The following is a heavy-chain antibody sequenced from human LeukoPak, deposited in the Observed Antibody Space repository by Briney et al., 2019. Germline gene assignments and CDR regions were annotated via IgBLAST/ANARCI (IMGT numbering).Heavy chain of an antibody. Sequence: ASVTVSCKASGYTFTSYYMHWVRQAPGQGLEWMGIINPSGGSTSYAQKFQGRVTMTRDTSTSTVYMELSSLRSEDTAVYYCARGHDYGDYEPILFDYWGQGTLVTVSS. D-gene: IGHD4-17*01. CDR2: INPSGGST. J-gene: IGHJ4*02. CDR1: GYTFTSYY. V-gene: IGHV1-46*01. CDR3: ARGHDYGDYEPILFDY.